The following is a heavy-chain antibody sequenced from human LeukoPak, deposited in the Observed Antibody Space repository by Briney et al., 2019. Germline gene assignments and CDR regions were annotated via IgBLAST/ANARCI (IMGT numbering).Heavy chain of an antibody. V-gene: IGHV4-38-2*02. D-gene: IGHD6-19*01. Sequence: SETLSLTCNVSGESISSGYYWGWIRQPPGKGLEWIGSIYHSGSTYYNPSLKSRVTISVDTSKNQFSLKLSSVTAADTAAYYCARDGAGIAVAGDDAFDIWGQGTMVTVSS. J-gene: IGHJ3*02. CDR3: ARDGAGIAVAGDDAFDI. CDR1: GESISSGYY. CDR2: IYHSGST.